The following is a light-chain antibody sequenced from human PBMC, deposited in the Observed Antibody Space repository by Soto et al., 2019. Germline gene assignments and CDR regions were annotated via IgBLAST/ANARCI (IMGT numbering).Light chain of an antibody. Sequence: EIVLTQSPGTLSLSPGERATLSCRASQTVDSSYLAWFQQRPGQAPRLLIFAGSSRATGIPDRFSADASGTDVTLTINRLEPEDFAVYYCHQYGRSPSTFGPGTKVEI. V-gene: IGKV3-20*01. J-gene: IGKJ3*01. CDR1: QTVDSSY. CDR3: HQYGRSPST. CDR2: AGS.